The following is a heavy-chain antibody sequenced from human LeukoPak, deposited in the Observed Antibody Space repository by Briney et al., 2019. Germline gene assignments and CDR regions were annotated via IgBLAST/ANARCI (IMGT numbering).Heavy chain of an antibody. CDR1: GFSFSSYW. D-gene: IGHD6-13*01. Sequence: GGSLRLSCAASGFSFSSYWMSWVRQAPGKGLEWVANIKEDESEKNYVDSVKGRISISRDNAKNSLYLQMNSLRAEDTAVYYCARDLGYSSFDYSGQGTLVTVSS. CDR3: ARDLGYSSFDY. J-gene: IGHJ4*02. CDR2: IKEDESEK. V-gene: IGHV3-7*01.